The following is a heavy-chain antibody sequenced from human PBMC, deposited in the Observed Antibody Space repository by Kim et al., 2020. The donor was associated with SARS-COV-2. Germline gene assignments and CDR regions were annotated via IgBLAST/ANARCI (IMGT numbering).Heavy chain of an antibody. CDR2: IIPIFGTA. CDR1: GGTFSSYA. D-gene: IGHD1-26*01. J-gene: IGHJ6*02. Sequence: SVKVSCKASGGTFSSYAISWVRQAPGQGLEWMGGIIPIFGTANYAQKFQGRVTITADESTSTAYMELNSLRSEDTAVYYCARYREEMGYYYYYYGMDVWGQGTTVTVSS. V-gene: IGHV1-69*13. CDR3: ARYREEMGYYYYYYGMDV.